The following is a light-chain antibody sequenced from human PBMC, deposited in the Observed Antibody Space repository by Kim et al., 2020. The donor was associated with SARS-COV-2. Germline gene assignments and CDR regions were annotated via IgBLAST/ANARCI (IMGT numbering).Light chain of an antibody. V-gene: IGLV3-1*01. CDR3: QAWDSSTAIV. Sequence: VSPGQTASITCSGDKLGNKYACWYQQKPGQSPVLVIYQDSKRPSGIPERFSGSNSGNTATLTISGTQAMDEADYYCQAWDSSTAIVFGGGTQLTVL. CDR2: QDS. CDR1: KLGNKY. J-gene: IGLJ3*02.